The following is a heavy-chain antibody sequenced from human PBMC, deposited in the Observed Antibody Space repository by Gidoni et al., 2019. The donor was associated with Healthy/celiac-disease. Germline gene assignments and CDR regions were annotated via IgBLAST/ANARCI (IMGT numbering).Heavy chain of an antibody. Sequence: QVQLVQSGAEVKKPGSSVKVSCKASGGTFSSYALSWGRQAPGQGLEWMGGIIPSFGTANYAQKFQGRVTITADESTSTAYMELSSLRSEDTAVYYCAREAGSRELLDYWGQGTLVTVSS. V-gene: IGHV1-69*01. D-gene: IGHD3-10*01. CDR2: IIPSFGTA. CDR3: AREAGSRELLDY. CDR1: GGTFSSYA. J-gene: IGHJ4*02.